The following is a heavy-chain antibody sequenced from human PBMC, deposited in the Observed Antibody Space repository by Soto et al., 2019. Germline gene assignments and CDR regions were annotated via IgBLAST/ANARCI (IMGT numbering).Heavy chain of an antibody. Sequence: PGGSLRLSCAASEFIFSNYAAHWVCQAPGKGPEWVAVMSYDGSNKYYAGSVEGRFTTSRDNSKNTLYLQMNSLRADDTAVYYCAREPVSGRVKYGLDFWGQGTTVTVSS. CDR1: EFIFSNYA. V-gene: IGHV3-30-3*01. D-gene: IGHD6-19*01. CDR3: AREPVSGRVKYGLDF. J-gene: IGHJ6*02. CDR2: MSYDGSNK.